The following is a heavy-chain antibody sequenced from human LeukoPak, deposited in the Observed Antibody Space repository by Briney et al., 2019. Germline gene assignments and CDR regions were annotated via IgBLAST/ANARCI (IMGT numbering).Heavy chain of an antibody. V-gene: IGHV3-48*03. CDR3: ARDSWIQVWTQIDC. Sequence: PGGSLRLSCAASGFTVSSNYMNWVRQAPGKGLEWVSYISSSGSTIYYADSVKGRFTISRDNAKNSLYLQMNSLRAEDTAVYYCARDSWIQVWTQIDCWGQGTLVTVSS. CDR2: ISSSGSTI. D-gene: IGHD5-18*01. J-gene: IGHJ4*02. CDR1: GFTVSSNY.